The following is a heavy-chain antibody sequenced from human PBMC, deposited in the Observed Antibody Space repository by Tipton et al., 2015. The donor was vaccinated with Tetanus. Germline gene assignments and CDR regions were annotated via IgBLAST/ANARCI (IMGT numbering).Heavy chain of an antibody. Sequence: QLVQSGAEVTKPGASVKVSFRASGDSFTGYYIHWLRQAPGQGLEWMGCINSNNGGTNYAQKFQGSVTMTRDTSISTAYMELSRLRSDDTAVYYCARELGGSGFPDYWGQGTLVTVSS. CDR1: GDSFTGYY. J-gene: IGHJ4*02. D-gene: IGHD3-10*01. CDR3: ARELGGSGFPDY. V-gene: IGHV1-2*02. CDR2: INSNNGGT.